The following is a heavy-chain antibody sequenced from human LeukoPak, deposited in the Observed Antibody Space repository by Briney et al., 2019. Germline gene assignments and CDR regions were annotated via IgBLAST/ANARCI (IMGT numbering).Heavy chain of an antibody. CDR3: ARVRSAAGLEPQPLDY. Sequence: PGGSLRLSCAASRFTSSSYEMNWVRQAPGKGLEWVSYISSSGSTIYYADSVKGRFTISRDNAKNSLYLQMNSLRAEDTAVYYCARVRSAAGLEPQPLDYWGQGTLVTVSS. J-gene: IGHJ4*02. CDR1: RFTSSSYE. CDR2: ISSSGSTI. V-gene: IGHV3-48*03. D-gene: IGHD6-13*01.